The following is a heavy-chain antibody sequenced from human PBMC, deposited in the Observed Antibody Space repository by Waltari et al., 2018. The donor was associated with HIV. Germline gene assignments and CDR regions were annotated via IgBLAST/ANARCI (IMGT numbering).Heavy chain of an antibody. CDR1: GGSISSGSYS. Sequence: QVQLQESGPGLVKPSQTLSLTCTVSGGSISSGSYSWSWIRQPAGKGLEWIGRIYTSGSTNYTPSLKSRLTISVDTSKNQFSLKLSSVTAADTAVYYCARMYYYDSSGPCSDYWGQGTLVTVSS. CDR3: ARMYYYDSSGPCSDY. V-gene: IGHV4-61*02. CDR2: IYTSGST. D-gene: IGHD3-22*01. J-gene: IGHJ4*02.